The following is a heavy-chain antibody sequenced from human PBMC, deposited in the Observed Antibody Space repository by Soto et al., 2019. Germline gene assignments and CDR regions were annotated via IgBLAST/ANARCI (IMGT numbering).Heavy chain of an antibody. D-gene: IGHD2-15*01. V-gene: IGHV3-7*01. CDR1: GFTFSNYW. Sequence: GSLILPCSASGFTFSNYWMTWVRQAPGKGLEWVANIKEDGSEKHYVDSVKGRFTISRDNAKNSLYLQMNSLRVEDTAVYFCSRDVVVGAKALNYWGQGAPVTVSS. J-gene: IGHJ4*02. CDR2: IKEDGSEK. CDR3: SRDVVVGAKALNY.